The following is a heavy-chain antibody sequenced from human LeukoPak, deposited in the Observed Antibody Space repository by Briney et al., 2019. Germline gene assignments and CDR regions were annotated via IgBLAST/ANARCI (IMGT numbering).Heavy chain of an antibody. V-gene: IGHV1-3*01. CDR3: ARDPHGDYYFDY. D-gene: IGHD4-17*01. CDR2: INAGNGNT. Sequence: ASVKVSCKASGYTFTIYAMHWVRHATGQRPEWMGWINAGNGNTKYSQKFQGRVTITRDTSASTAYMELSSLRSEDTAVYYCARDPHGDYYFDYWGQGTLVTVSS. J-gene: IGHJ4*02. CDR1: GYTFTIYA.